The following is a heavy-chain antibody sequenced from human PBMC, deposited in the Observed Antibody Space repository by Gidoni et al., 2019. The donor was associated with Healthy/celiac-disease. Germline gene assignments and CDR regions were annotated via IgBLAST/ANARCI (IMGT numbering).Heavy chain of an antibody. CDR3: ARDQDALRFLESPAGYGMDV. D-gene: IGHD3-3*01. J-gene: IGHJ6*02. V-gene: IGHV3-21*01. Sequence: EVQLVESGGGLVKPGGSLILSCAASGFPFRSYSLHWVRQAPGKGLEWVSSISSSSSYIYYADSVKGRFTISRDNAKNSLYLQMNSLRAEDTAVYYCARDQDALRFLESPAGYGMDVWGQGTTVTVSS. CDR2: ISSSSSYI. CDR1: GFPFRSYS.